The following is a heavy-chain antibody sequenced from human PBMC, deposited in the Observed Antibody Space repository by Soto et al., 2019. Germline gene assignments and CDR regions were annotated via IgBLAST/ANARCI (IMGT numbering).Heavy chain of an antibody. CDR2: ISGGGGNT. J-gene: IGHJ3*01. CDR3: VKGVIVVVNVLRQDDECDL. CDR1: GFTFGNYG. Sequence: DVQLLESGGGLVQPGGSLRLSCATSGFTFGNYGMNWVRQAPGKGLEWVSGISGGGGNTYYADSVKGRFTISRDTSKNTVLLDKNSLRDEDTAVYYCVKGVIVVVNVLRQDDECDLGGQGTLVTFTS. D-gene: IGHD2-21*01. V-gene: IGHV3-23*01.